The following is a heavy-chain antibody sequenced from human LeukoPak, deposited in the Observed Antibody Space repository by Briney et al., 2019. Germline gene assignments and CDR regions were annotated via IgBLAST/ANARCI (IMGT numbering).Heavy chain of an antibody. D-gene: IGHD3-9*01. CDR2: ISYDGSNK. CDR3: ARILAGFSTINALNDY. Sequence: GGSLRLSCAASGFTFSSYAMHWVRQAPGKGLEWVAVISYDGSNKYYADSVKGRFTISRDNAKNSLYLQMNSLRAEDTAVYYCARILAGFSTINALNDYWGRGTLVTVSS. V-gene: IGHV3-30-3*01. CDR1: GFTFSSYA. J-gene: IGHJ4*02.